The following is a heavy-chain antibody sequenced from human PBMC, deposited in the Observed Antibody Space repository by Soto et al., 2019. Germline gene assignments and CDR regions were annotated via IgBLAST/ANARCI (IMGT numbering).Heavy chain of an antibody. CDR2: MYYSGSS. V-gene: IGHV4-59*01. Sequence: SETLSLTCTVSGGSISPYYWSWIRQPPGKGLEWIAYMYYSGSSNYNPSLESRVTVSVDTSKNQFSLQLNSVTAADTAVYYCARGAPFSESSGHYWRFDLWGRGTLVTVSS. D-gene: IGHD3-22*01. CDR1: GGSISPYY. CDR3: ARGAPFSESSGHYWRFDL. J-gene: IGHJ2*01.